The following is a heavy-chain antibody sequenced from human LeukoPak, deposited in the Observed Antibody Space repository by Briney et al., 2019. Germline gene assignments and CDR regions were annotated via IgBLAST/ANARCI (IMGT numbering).Heavy chain of an antibody. CDR3: ARDAAHFDY. CDR1: GFSFNNYG. Sequence: GGSLRLSCSASGFSFNNYGMHWVRQAPGKGLEWVAAILFDGSDKHYAESVKGRFTISRDNSKNTLYLQMNSLRAEDTAVYYCARDAAHFDYWGQGTLVTVSS. J-gene: IGHJ4*02. V-gene: IGHV3-33*05. D-gene: IGHD6-6*01. CDR2: ILFDGSDK.